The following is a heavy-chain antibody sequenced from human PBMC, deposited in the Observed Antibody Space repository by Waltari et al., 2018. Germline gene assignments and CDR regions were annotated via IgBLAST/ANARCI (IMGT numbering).Heavy chain of an antibody. D-gene: IGHD2-2*01. J-gene: IGHJ5*02. Sequence: QVQLVQSGSELKKPGASVKVSCKASGYIFTESAINWVRQAPGQGLGLMGWINPNTGNPTYVQGFSGRFVFSLDTSVSTAYLQINSLKAEDTAVYYCTREVVPAATIVVNWFDPWGQGTLVTVSS. CDR1: GYIFTESA. V-gene: IGHV7-4-1*02. CDR2: INPNTGNP. CDR3: TREVVPAATIVVNWFDP.